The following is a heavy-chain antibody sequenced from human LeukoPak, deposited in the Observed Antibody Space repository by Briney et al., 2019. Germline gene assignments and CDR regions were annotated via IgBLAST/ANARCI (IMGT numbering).Heavy chain of an antibody. D-gene: IGHD6-19*01. J-gene: IGHJ4*02. CDR1: GGSVSSYY. V-gene: IGHV4-4*07. Sequence: SETLSLTCTVSGGSVSSYYWNWIRQPAGKGLEWIGRIYTGGSTNYNPSLNSRVTISLDTSKNQLSLKMNSVTAADTAVYYCARAYRSGWAEQGLGYWGQGTLVTVSS. CDR3: ARAYRSGWAEQGLGY. CDR2: IYTGGST.